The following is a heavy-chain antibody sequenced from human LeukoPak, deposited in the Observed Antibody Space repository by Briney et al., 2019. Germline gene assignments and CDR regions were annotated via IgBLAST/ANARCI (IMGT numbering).Heavy chain of an antibody. V-gene: IGHV3-23*01. CDR3: AKVAYYDILTAYMYYFDY. CDR1: GFTFSSYA. CDR2: ISGSGGST. Sequence: PGGSLRLSCAASGFTFSSYAMRWVRQATGKGLEWVSAISGSGGSTYYADSVKGRFTISRDNSKNTLYLQMNSLRAEDTAVYYCAKVAYYDILTAYMYYFDYWGQGTLVTVSS. D-gene: IGHD3-9*01. J-gene: IGHJ4*02.